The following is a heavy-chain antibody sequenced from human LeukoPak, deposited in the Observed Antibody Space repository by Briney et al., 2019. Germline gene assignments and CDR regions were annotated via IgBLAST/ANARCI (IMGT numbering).Heavy chain of an antibody. CDR3: ARLPGGDSSSVVAFDI. J-gene: IGHJ3*02. CDR2: IYTSGST. D-gene: IGHD2-21*02. V-gene: IGHV4-4*07. Sequence: SETLSLTCAVSGGFISTYYWSWIRQPAGKGLEWIGRIYTSGSTNYNPSLKSRVTMSVDTSKNQSSLNLRSVTAAGTAVYYCARLPGGDSSSVVAFDIWGQGTMVTVSS. CDR1: GGFISTYY.